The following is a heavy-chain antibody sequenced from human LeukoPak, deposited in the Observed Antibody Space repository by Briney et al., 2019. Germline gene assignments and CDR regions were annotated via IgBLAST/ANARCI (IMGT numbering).Heavy chain of an antibody. CDR3: ARRRSSGWYFDY. D-gene: IGHD6-19*01. CDR1: GGSISGYY. V-gene: IGHV4-59*08. J-gene: IGHJ4*02. Sequence: SETLSLTCTVSGGSISGYYWNWIRQSPGKGVEWIGYIYYSGSTNSNPSLKSRVTISIDTSKNQFSLRLSSVTAADTAVYYCARRRSSGWYFDYWGQGTLVTVSS. CDR2: IYYSGST.